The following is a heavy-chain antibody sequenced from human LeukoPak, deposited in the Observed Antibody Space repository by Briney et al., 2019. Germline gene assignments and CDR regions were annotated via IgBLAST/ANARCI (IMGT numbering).Heavy chain of an antibody. V-gene: IGHV1-46*01. Sequence: ASVKVSCKASGYTFTSYYMYWLRQAPGQGLEWMGIINPSVGTTSYAQKFQSRVIMTRDTSTSTVYMELSSLRSEDTAVYYCVSCSGGSCLYYYGMDVWGQGTTVTVSS. J-gene: IGHJ6*02. CDR2: INPSVGTT. CDR3: VSCSGGSCLYYYGMDV. D-gene: IGHD2-15*01. CDR1: GYTFTSYY.